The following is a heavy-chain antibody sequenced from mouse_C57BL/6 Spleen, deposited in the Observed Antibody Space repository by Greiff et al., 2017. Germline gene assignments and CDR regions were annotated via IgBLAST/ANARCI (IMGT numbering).Heavy chain of an antibody. Sequence: QVQLQQPGAELVRPGSSVKLSCKASGYTFTSSWMHWVKQRPIQGLEWIGNIDPSDSETHYNQKFKDKATLTVDKSSSTAYLQLSSLTSEDSSVYYCARAYYSNYWYFDVWGTGTTVTVSS. D-gene: IGHD2-5*01. V-gene: IGHV1-52*01. J-gene: IGHJ1*03. CDR3: ARAYYSNYWYFDV. CDR2: IDPSDSET. CDR1: GYTFTSSW.